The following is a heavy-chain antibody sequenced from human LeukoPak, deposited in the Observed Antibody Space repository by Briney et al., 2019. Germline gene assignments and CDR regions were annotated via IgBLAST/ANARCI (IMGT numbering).Heavy chain of an antibody. CDR1: SGSISSSSYY. CDR3: ARDQYSYYFDY. J-gene: IGHJ4*02. V-gene: IGHV4-39*07. D-gene: IGHD2-21*01. Sequence: SETLSLTCTVSSGSISSSSYYWGWIRQPPGKGLEWIGSIYYSGSTYYNPSLKSRVTMSVDTSKNQFSLKLSSVTAADTAVYYCARDQYSYYFDYWGQGTLVTVSS. CDR2: IYYSGST.